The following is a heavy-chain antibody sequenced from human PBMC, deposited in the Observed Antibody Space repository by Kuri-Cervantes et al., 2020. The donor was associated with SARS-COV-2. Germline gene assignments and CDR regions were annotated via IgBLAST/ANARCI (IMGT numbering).Heavy chain of an antibody. Sequence: SETLSLTCTVAGYSISRGYYWGWIRQPPGKGVEWIGSIYHSGSTYYNPSLKSRVHISVDTSTNQSSLKLSSVTAADTAVYYCARGVSSSSPLTSYYMDVWGKGTTVTVSS. CDR1: GYSISRGYY. CDR3: ARGVSSSSPLTSYYMDV. V-gene: IGHV4-38-2*02. CDR2: IYHSGST. J-gene: IGHJ6*03. D-gene: IGHD6-6*01.